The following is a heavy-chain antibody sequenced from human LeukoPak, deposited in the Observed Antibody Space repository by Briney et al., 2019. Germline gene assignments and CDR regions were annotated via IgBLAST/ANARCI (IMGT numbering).Heavy chain of an antibody. CDR1: GFTFSSYW. V-gene: IGHV3-7*01. CDR2: IKQDGSEK. J-gene: IGHJ4*02. D-gene: IGHD6-6*01. Sequence: PGGSLRLSCAASGFTFSSYWMSWVRQAPGKGLEWVANIKQDGSEKYYVDSVKGRFTISRDNAKNSLYLQMNSLRAEDTAVYYCARIRSCSSSGPFDYWGQGTLVTVSS. CDR3: ARIRSCSSSGPFDY.